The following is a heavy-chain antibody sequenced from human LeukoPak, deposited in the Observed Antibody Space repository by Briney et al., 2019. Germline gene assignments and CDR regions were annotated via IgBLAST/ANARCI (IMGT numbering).Heavy chain of an antibody. J-gene: IGHJ4*02. Sequence: ASVNVSCKASGGTFSSYAISWVRQAPGQGLEWMGGIIPIFGTANYAQKFQGRISMTEDPSTETAYMELSSLKSEDTAVYYCAPAHPLYDVWSGYFSFDYWGQGTLVTVSS. CDR2: IIPIFGTA. V-gene: IGHV1-69*13. D-gene: IGHD3-3*01. CDR3: APAHPLYDVWSGYFSFDY. CDR1: GGTFSSYA.